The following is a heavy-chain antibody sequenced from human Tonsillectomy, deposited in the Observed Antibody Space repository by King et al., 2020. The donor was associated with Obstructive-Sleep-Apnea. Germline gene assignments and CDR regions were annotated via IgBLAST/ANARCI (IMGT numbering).Heavy chain of an antibody. D-gene: IGHD3-10*01. J-gene: IGHJ4*02. Sequence: QLQESGPGLVKPSETLSLTCTVSGGSITSHYWSWIRQPPGKGLEWIGYIYYNGNTNYNPSLKSRVTISVDTSKNQFSLKLSSVTAADTAVYSCARHSFIPPMVPQPFDYWGQGTLVTVSS. CDR2: IYYNGNT. CDR3: ARHSFIPPMVPQPFDY. CDR1: GGSITSHY. V-gene: IGHV4-59*08.